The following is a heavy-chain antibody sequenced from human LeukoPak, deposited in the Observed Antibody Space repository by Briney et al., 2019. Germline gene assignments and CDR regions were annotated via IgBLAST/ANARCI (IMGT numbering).Heavy chain of an antibody. D-gene: IGHD3-10*01. Sequence: GGSLRLSCATSGFSFSDFDMQWVRQAPGQGLEWVAFIRSDGSDTYYGDSVKGRFTVSRDNSKKILHLQMNSLRPGDTAVYYCAIIPLGGRFDYWGQGTLVIVSS. CDR3: AIIPLGGRFDY. CDR1: GFSFSDFD. V-gene: IGHV3-30*02. J-gene: IGHJ4*02. CDR2: IRSDGSDT.